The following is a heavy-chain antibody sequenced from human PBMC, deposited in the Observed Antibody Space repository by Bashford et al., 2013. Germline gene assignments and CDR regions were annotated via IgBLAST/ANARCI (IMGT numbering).Heavy chain of an antibody. CDR2: ISWDGDST. CDR3: TKDRGIFGLGYFYYGMDV. V-gene: IGHV3-43D*04. CDR1: GFTFGDYA. J-gene: IGHJ6*02. D-gene: IGHD3/OR15-3a*01. Sequence: GSLRLSCAASGFTFGDYAMHWVRQAPGKGLEWVSLISWDGDSTYYADSVKGRFTISRDNSKNSLYLQMNSLRAEDTALYYCTKDRGIFGLGYFYYGMDVWGQGTTVTVSS.